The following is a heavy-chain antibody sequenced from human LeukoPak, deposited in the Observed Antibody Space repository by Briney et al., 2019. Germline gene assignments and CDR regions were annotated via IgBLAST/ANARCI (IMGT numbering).Heavy chain of an antibody. CDR1: GFTFSSYA. CDR2: ISGSGGST. D-gene: IGHD4-17*01. V-gene: IGHV3-23*01. CDR3: AKDGDLAVTTPFDY. J-gene: IGHJ4*02. Sequence: GGSLRLSCAASGFTFSSYAMSWVRQAPGRGLEWVSAISGSGGSTYYADSVKGRFTISRDNSKNTLYLQMNSLRAEDTAVYYCAKDGDLAVTTPFDYWGQGTLVTVSS.